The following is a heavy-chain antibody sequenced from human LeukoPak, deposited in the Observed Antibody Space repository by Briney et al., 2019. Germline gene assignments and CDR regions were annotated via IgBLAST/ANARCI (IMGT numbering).Heavy chain of an antibody. V-gene: IGHV1-69*10. Sequence: ASVKVSCKVSGGTFSSYAISWVRQAPGQGLEWMGGIIPIIGIANYAQKFQGRVTITADKSTSTAYMELSSLRSEDTAVYYCARVGIVGATTAHDYWGQGTLVTVSS. CDR3: ARVGIVGATTAHDY. J-gene: IGHJ4*02. CDR2: IIPIIGIA. CDR1: GGTFSSYA. D-gene: IGHD1-26*01.